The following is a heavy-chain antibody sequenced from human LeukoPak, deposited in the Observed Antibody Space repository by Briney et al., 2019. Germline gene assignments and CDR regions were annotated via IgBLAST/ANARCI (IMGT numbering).Heavy chain of an antibody. CDR3: ASRGGYCSSTSCYGPLRLDP. J-gene: IGHJ5*02. CDR1: GGSFSGYY. V-gene: IGHV4-34*01. Sequence: PSETLSLTCAVYGGSFSGYYWSWIRQPPGKGLEWIGEINHSGSTNYNPSLKSRVTISVDTSKNQFSLKLSSVTAAGTAVYYCASRGGYCSSTSCYGPLRLDPWGQGTLVTVSS. D-gene: IGHD2-2*01. CDR2: INHSGST.